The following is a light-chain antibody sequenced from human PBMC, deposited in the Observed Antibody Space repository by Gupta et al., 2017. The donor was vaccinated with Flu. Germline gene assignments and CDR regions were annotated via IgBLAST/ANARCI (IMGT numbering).Light chain of an antibody. CDR2: EVS. V-gene: IGLV2-14*01. Sequence: SAQTPPAAVSGSPGQSITISCTGTINDIAYYHYFSWDQQHPGKAPKLIIYEVSNRPAGISDRFSGSKSGNTASRTISGLKAEDETDYYCGSYSNSGTLVFGSGTYVTVL. J-gene: IGLJ1*01. CDR3: GSYSNSGTLV. CDR1: INDIAYYHY.